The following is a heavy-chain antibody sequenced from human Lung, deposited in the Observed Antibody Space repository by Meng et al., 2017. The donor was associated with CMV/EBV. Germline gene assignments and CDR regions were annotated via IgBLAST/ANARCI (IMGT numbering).Heavy chain of an antibody. Sequence: GESXKISCAASGFTFSDYGMHWVRQAPGKGLEWVAFLRRDGSDKYYASFVKGRFTISRDNSKKKLFLQMDSLRTEDTALYYCAKELGISDSWGQGTTVTVSS. CDR1: GFTFSDYG. J-gene: IGHJ6*02. CDR3: AKELGISDS. V-gene: IGHV3-30*02. D-gene: IGHD7-27*01. CDR2: LRRDGSDK.